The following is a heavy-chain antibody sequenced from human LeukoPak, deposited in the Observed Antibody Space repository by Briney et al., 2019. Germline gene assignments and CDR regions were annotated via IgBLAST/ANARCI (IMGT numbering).Heavy chain of an antibody. V-gene: IGHV3-53*01. CDR3: ARGGPIAAAGTSSDY. CDR1: GFIVSNTY. Sequence: PGGSLRLSCAASGFIVSNTYMTWVRQAPGKGLEWVTVIHNDGSTYYADSVKGRFTVSRDNSKNMLFLRMNSLRVEDTAVYFCARGGPIAAAGTSSDYWGQGTLVTVSS. CDR2: IHNDGST. J-gene: IGHJ4*02. D-gene: IGHD6-13*01.